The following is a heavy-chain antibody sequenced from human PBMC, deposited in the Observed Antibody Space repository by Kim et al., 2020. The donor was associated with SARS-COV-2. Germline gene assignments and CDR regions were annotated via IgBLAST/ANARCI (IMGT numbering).Heavy chain of an antibody. CDR3: ARDGALRGYSGWLDY. Sequence: GGSLRLSCAASGFTFSSYSMNWVRQAPGKGLEWVSSISSSSSYIYYADSVKGRFTISRDNAKNSLYLQMNSLRAEDTAVYYCARDGALRGYSGWLDYWGQGTLVTVSS. D-gene: IGHD5-12*01. CDR1: GFTFSSYS. J-gene: IGHJ4*02. V-gene: IGHV3-21*01. CDR2: ISSSSSYI.